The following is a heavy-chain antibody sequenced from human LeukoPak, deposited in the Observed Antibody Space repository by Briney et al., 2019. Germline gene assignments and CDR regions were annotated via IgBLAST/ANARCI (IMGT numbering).Heavy chain of an antibody. CDR3: ARRGYGSGSFNRYYFDY. Sequence: PSETLSLTCTVSGGSISSYYWSWLRQPPGKGLEWIGHIYYSGSTNNNPDLKIRVTKTVDTSKNQSSLKLSSVTAADTAVYYCARRGYGSGSFNRYYFDYWGQGTLVTVSS. V-gene: IGHV4-59*08. J-gene: IGHJ4*02. CDR1: GGSISSYY. D-gene: IGHD3-10*01. CDR2: IYYSGST.